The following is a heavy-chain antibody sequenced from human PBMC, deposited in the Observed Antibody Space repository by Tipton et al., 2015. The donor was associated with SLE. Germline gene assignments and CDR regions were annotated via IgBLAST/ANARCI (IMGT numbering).Heavy chain of an antibody. CDR1: GFTFSNYA. Sequence: GSLRLSCAASGFTFSNYAMSWVRQAPGKGLEWVSAISGSGGSTYYADSVKGRFTISRDNSKNTLYLQMNSLRAEDTAVYYCAKSVGELGSHYYGSGSHYWGQGTLVTVSS. CDR2: ISGSGGST. CDR3: AKSVGELGSHYYGSGSHY. V-gene: IGHV3-23*01. D-gene: IGHD3-10*01. J-gene: IGHJ4*02.